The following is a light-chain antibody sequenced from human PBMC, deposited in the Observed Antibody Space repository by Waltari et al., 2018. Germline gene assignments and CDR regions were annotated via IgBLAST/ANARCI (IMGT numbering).Light chain of an antibody. J-gene: IGLJ3*02. CDR2: PRN. CDR1: SLSTYH. V-gene: IGLV3-19*01. Sequence: SSELTQAPAVSVALGQTVRITCPGDSLSTYHATWYQQRPRQAPILVLYPRNSRPSGIPDRFSGSSSGNTASLTITGAQAEDEADYYCSSRDTSGDHWVFGGGTKLTVL. CDR3: SSRDTSGDHWV.